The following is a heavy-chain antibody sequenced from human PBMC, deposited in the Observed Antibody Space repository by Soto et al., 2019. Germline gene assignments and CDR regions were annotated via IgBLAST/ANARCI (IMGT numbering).Heavy chain of an antibody. Sequence: QLQLQESGPGLVRPSETLSLICTVSGGSITRNDHYWGWIRQSPGKGLEWIGDIKSSGSTNYNLSLKSRVSMSVVTSKNQFSLKMNSVTAADTAVYYCARLGSSGWYQGSYFDYWGQGTLVTVSS. V-gene: IGHV4-39*01. CDR2: IKSSGST. D-gene: IGHD6-19*01. CDR3: ARLGSSGWYQGSYFDY. CDR1: GGSITRNDHY. J-gene: IGHJ4*02.